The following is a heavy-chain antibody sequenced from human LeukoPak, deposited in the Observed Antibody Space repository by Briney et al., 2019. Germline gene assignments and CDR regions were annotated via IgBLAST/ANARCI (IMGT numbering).Heavy chain of an antibody. V-gene: IGHV1-18*01. D-gene: IGHD4-23*01. CDR3: AREAYGGNGYYFDY. CDR1: GYTFTSYG. J-gene: IGHJ4*02. Sequence: ASVKVSCKASGYTFTSYGISWVRQAPGQGLEWMGWISAYNGNTNYAQKLQGRVTVTTDTSTSTAYMELRSLRSDDTDVYYCAREAYGGNGYYFDYWGQGTLVTVSS. CDR2: ISAYNGNT.